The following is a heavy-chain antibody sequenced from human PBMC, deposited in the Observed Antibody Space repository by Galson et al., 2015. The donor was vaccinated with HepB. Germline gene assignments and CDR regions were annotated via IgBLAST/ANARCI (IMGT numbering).Heavy chain of an antibody. Sequence: SLRLSCAASGFTFSSYAMSWVRQAPGKGLEWVSAISGSGGSTYYADSVKGRFTISRDNSKNTLYLQMNSLRAEDTAVYYCAKDDSGYYDFWSGEFKPDFDYWGQGTLVTVSS. V-gene: IGHV3-23*01. D-gene: IGHD3-3*01. CDR1: GFTFSSYA. CDR2: ISGSGGST. J-gene: IGHJ4*02. CDR3: AKDDSGYYDFWSGEFKPDFDY.